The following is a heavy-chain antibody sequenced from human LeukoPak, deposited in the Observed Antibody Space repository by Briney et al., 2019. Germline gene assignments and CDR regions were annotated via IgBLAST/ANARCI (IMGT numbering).Heavy chain of an antibody. D-gene: IGHD1-1*01. CDR2: MNPNSGNT. Sequence: ASVKVSCKASGYTFTSYDINWVRQATGQGLEWMGWMNPNSGNTGYAQKFQGRVTITRNTSISTAYMELSSLRSEDTAVYYCARLQRIGRGNNWYYMDVWGKGTTVTVSS. CDR1: GYTFTSYD. J-gene: IGHJ6*03. V-gene: IGHV1-8*03. CDR3: ARLQRIGRGNNWYYMDV.